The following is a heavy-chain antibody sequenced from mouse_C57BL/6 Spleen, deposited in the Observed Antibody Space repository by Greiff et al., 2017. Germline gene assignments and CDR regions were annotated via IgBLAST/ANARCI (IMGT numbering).Heavy chain of an antibody. CDR3: TRRDGSSYGDY. Sequence: QVQLKESGAELVRPGASVTLSCKASGYTFTDYEMHWVKQTPVHGLEWIGAIDPETGGTAYNQKFKGKAILTADKSSSTAYMELRSLTSEDSAVYYCTRRDGSSYGDYWGQGTTLTVSS. CDR2: IDPETGGT. CDR1: GYTFTDYE. D-gene: IGHD1-1*01. J-gene: IGHJ2*01. V-gene: IGHV1-15*01.